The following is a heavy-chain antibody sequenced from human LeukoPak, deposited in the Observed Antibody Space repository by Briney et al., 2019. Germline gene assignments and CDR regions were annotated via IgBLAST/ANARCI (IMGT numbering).Heavy chain of an antibody. CDR1: GGSISSYY. Sequence: PSETLSLTCTVSGGSISSYYWSWIRQPPGKGLEWIGYIYYSGSTNYNPSLKSRVTISVDTSKNQFSLKLSSVTAADTAVYYCARDTYYYGSGLAFDIWGQGTMVTVSS. CDR2: IYYSGST. D-gene: IGHD3-10*01. J-gene: IGHJ3*02. CDR3: ARDTYYYGSGLAFDI. V-gene: IGHV4-59*01.